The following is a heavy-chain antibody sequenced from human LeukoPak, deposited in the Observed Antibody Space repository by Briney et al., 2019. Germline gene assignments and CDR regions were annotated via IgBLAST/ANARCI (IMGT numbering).Heavy chain of an antibody. Sequence: GGSLRLSCAASGFTFSSYWMNWVRQAPGKGLEWVANIKQDGSEKYYVDSVKGRFTISRDNAKNSLYLQMNSLRAEDTAVYYCAGAKPRNMVRGLIMRRESRYYFDYWGQGTLVTVSS. CDR1: GFTFSSYW. CDR2: IKQDGSEK. J-gene: IGHJ4*02. CDR3: AGAKPRNMVRGLIMRRESRYYFDY. V-gene: IGHV3-7*03. D-gene: IGHD3-10*01.